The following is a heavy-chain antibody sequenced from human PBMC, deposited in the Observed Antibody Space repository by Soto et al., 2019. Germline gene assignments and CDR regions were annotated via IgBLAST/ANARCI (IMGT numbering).Heavy chain of an antibody. CDR2: INGDGSTT. CDR1: GLTFSSHW. Sequence: EVQLVESGGDLVQPGGSLRLSCAASGLTFSSHWMHWVRQAPGKGLVWVSHINGDGSTTRYADSVKGRFTISGDNAKNTLYLQMNSLRAEDTAVYYCAIYSGVWGQGTTVTVSS. J-gene: IGHJ6*02. CDR3: AIYSGV. V-gene: IGHV3-74*01. D-gene: IGHD2-15*01.